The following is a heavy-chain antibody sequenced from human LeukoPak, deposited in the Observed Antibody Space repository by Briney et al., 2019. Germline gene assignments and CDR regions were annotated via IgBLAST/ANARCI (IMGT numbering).Heavy chain of an antibody. V-gene: IGHV3-23*01. CDR2: ISGSGGST. D-gene: IGHD5-24*01. J-gene: IGHJ4*02. Sequence: QTGGSLRLSCTASGFTFGDYAMSWFRQAPGKGLEWVSSISGSGGSTYYADSVKGRFIISRDKSKNTVYLQMNRLRAEDTAVYYCARDQSGGQLESAPDKFDYWGQGTLVTVSS. CDR1: GFTFGDYA. CDR3: ARDQSGGQLESAPDKFDY.